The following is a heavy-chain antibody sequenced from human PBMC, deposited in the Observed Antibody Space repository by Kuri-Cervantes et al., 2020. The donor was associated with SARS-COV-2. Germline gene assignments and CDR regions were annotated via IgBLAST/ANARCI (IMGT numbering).Heavy chain of an antibody. D-gene: IGHD6-13*01. Sequence: GSLRLSCAVYGGSFSSYQWSWIRQTPGMGLEWIGQINDSGATKYNPSLKSRVTISVDRSKNQFSLKLSSVTAADTAVYYCASGRGSWPDYWGQGTLVTVSS. CDR2: INDSGAT. CDR3: ASGRGSWPDY. V-gene: IGHV4-34*01. CDR1: GGSFSSYQ. J-gene: IGHJ4*02.